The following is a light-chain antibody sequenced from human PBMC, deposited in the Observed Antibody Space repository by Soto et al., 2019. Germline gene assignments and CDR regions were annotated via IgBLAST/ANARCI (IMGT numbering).Light chain of an antibody. J-gene: IGLJ2*01. Sequence: QSVLTQPPSVSAAPGQKVTISCSGSSSNIGNNYVSWYQQLPGTAPKLLIYDNNKRPSGIPDRFSGSKSGTSATLGITGLQTGDEADYYCRTWASSLSAVVFGGGTKLTVL. CDR3: RTWASSLSAVV. CDR1: SSNIGNNY. CDR2: DNN. V-gene: IGLV1-51*01.